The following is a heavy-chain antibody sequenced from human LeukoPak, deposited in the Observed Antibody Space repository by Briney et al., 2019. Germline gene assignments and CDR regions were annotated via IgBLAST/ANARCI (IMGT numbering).Heavy chain of an antibody. V-gene: IGHV3-23*01. CDR1: GFTFSSYG. Sequence: GGSLRLSCAASGFTFSSYGMNWVRQAPGKGLEWVSAISGSDGSTYYADSVKGRFTISRDNSKNTLYLQMNSLRAEDTAVYYCAKDKSPYRNCDYWGQGALVTVSS. J-gene: IGHJ4*02. D-gene: IGHD3-16*01. CDR3: AKDKSPYRNCDY. CDR2: ISGSDGST.